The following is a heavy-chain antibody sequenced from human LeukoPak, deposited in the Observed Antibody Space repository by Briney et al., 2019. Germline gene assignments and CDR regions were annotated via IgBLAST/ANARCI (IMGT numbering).Heavy chain of an antibody. V-gene: IGHV4-34*01. CDR1: GGSFSRYY. CDR3: ARGATISETGYFDF. J-gene: IGHJ4*03. D-gene: IGHD5-24*01. CDR2: IDHRGDT. Sequence: NPSETLSLTCAVYGGSFSRYYWSWIHQSPGKGLEWIAEIDHRGDTNYNPSVKSRVTISVDTSKNQFSLKMRSLSAADTALYYCARGATISETGYFDFWGQGTLVTVSS.